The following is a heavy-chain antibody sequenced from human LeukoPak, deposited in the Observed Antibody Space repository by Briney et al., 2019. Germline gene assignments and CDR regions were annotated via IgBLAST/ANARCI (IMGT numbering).Heavy chain of an antibody. D-gene: IGHD6-13*01. CDR3: AREREQQLVQAYYYGMDV. J-gene: IGHJ6*02. CDR2: TYYRSKWYN. V-gene: IGHV6-1*01. Sequence: SQTLSLTCAISGDSVSSNSAAWNWIRQSPSRGLEWLGRTYYRSKWYNDYAVSVKSRITINPDTSKNQFSLQLYSVTPEDTAVYYCAREREQQLVQAYYYGMDVWGQGTTVTVSS. CDR1: GDSVSSNSAA.